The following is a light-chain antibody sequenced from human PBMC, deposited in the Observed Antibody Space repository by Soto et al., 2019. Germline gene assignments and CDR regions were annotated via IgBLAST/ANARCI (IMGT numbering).Light chain of an antibody. CDR3: QQYGSSPRT. Sequence: EIVFTQSPGTLSLSPGERATLSCRASQSVSSSYLAWYQQKPGQAPRHLIYGASSRATGIPDRFSGSGSGTDFNLTISRLEHEDFAVYYCQQYGSSPRTFGQGTKVEIK. CDR2: GAS. V-gene: IGKV3-20*01. J-gene: IGKJ1*01. CDR1: QSVSSSY.